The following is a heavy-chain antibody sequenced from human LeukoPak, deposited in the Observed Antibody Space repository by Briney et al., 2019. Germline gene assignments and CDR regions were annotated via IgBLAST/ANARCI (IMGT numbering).Heavy chain of an antibody. J-gene: IGHJ4*02. V-gene: IGHV5-51*01. Sequence: GESLKISCKGSGYSFTSYWIGWVRQMPGKGLEWMGIIYPGDSDTRYGPSFQGQVTISADKSISTAYLQWSSLKASDTAMYYCARLKGYCSSTSCYNFRAGDYWGQGTLVTVSS. D-gene: IGHD2-2*02. CDR3: ARLKGYCSSTSCYNFRAGDY. CDR2: IYPGDSDT. CDR1: GYSFTSYW.